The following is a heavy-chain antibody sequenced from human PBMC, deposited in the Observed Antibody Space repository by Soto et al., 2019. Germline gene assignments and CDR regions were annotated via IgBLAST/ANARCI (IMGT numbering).Heavy chain of an antibody. CDR2: IYTSGST. CDR3: ARDTKYCSSTSCSRDGMDV. CDR1: GGSISSYY. Sequence: SETLSLTCTVSGGSISSYYWSWIRQPAGKGLEWIGRIYTSGSTNYNPSLKSRVTMSVDTSKNQFSLKPSSVTAADTAVYYCARDTKYCSSTSCSRDGMDVWGQGTTVTVSS. J-gene: IGHJ6*02. V-gene: IGHV4-4*07. D-gene: IGHD2-2*01.